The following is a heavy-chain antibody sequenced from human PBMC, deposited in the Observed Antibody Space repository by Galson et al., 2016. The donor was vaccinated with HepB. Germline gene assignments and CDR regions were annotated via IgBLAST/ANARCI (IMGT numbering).Heavy chain of an antibody. CDR3: TRTISATAGID. CDR1: GFTFSSYW. V-gene: IGHV3-7*04. J-gene: IGHJ4*02. D-gene: IGHD6-13*01. CDR2: IKQDGSEK. Sequence: SLRLACAASGFTFSSYWMSWVRQAPGKGLEWLTNIKQDGSEKYYFASVRGRFTISRDNAMNSLYLHTSTLRAEDTALYYCTRTISATAGIDWGQGTLVTVSS.